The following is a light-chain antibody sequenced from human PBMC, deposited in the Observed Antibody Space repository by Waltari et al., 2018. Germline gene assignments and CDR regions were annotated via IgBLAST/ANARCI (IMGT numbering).Light chain of an antibody. CDR1: QSISSW. Sequence: QMTQSPSPLSASVGDRVTITCRASQSISSWLAWYQQKPGKAPKLLIYKASSLESGVPSRFSGSGSGTEFTLTISSLQPDDFATYYCQQYNSPLWTFGQGTKVEIK. CDR3: QQYNSPLWT. CDR2: KAS. V-gene: IGKV1-5*03. J-gene: IGKJ1*01.